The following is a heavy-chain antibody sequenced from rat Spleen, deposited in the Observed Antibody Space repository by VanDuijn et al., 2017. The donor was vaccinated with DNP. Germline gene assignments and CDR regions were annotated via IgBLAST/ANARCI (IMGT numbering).Heavy chain of an antibody. J-gene: IGHJ3*01. D-gene: IGHD1-11*01. V-gene: IGHV5S10*01. Sequence: EVQLVESAGGLVQPGRSLKLSCAASGFTFSDYNMVWVRQAPKKGLEWVATIIYDGSGTYYRDSVKGRFTISRDNAKNTLYLQMDSLRSEETATYYCASLNDGRRDWFVHWGQGTLVTVSS. CDR2: IIYDGSGT. CDR1: GFTFSDYN. CDR3: ASLNDGRRDWFVH.